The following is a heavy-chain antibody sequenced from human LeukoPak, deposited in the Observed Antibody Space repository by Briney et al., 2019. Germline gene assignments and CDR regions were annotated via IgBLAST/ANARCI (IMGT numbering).Heavy chain of an antibody. V-gene: IGHV4-39*07. J-gene: IGHJ4*02. Sequence: SQTLSLTCDVSGGFISSGTHYWTWIRQPPGKGLEWIGGIIHSGSTNYNPSLKSRVTISVDTSKNQFSLKLISVTAADTAVYYCASLTMVVVPWGQGTLVTVSS. CDR2: IIHSGST. D-gene: IGHD3-22*01. CDR1: GGFISSGTHY. CDR3: ASLTMVVVP.